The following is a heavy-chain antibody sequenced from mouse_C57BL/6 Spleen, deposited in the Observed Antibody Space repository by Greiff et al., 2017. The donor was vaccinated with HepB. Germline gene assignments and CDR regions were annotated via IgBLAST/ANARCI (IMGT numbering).Heavy chain of an antibody. D-gene: IGHD2-4*01. CDR1: GYSITSGYY. J-gene: IGHJ2*01. CDR2: ISYDGSN. V-gene: IGHV3-6*01. Sequence: EVHLVESGPGLVKPSQSLSLTCSVTGYSITSGYYWNWIRQFPGNKLEWMGYISYDGSNNYNPSLKNRISITRDTSKNQFFLKLNSVTTEDTATYYCAREKDYDGHYWGQGTTLTVSS. CDR3: AREKDYDGHY.